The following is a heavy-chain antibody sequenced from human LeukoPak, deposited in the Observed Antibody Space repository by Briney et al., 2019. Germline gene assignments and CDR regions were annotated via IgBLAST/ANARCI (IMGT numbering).Heavy chain of an antibody. D-gene: IGHD1-26*01. CDR1: GGSISSYY. Sequence: SETLSLTCTVSGGSISSYYWSWIRQPPGKGPEWIGYIYYSGSTNYNPSLKSRVTISVDTSKNQFSLKLSFVTAADTAVYHCARLLVWEPRAFDIWGQGTMVTASS. CDR3: ARLLVWEPRAFDI. V-gene: IGHV4-59*01. CDR2: IYYSGST. J-gene: IGHJ3*02.